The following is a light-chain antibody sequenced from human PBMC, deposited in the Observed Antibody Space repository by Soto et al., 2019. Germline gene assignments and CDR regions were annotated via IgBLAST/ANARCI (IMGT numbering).Light chain of an antibody. CDR3: SSYVSSSTVI. J-gene: IGLJ2*01. V-gene: IGLV2-14*01. Sequence: QSALTQPASVSGSPGQSITISCTGTSSDVGAYNYVSWYQQHPVKAPKRMIYDVSSRPSGISNRFSGSKSGNTASLTNSGVQAEDEAYYYCSSYVSSSTVIFGGGTKVTV. CDR1: SSDVGAYNY. CDR2: DVS.